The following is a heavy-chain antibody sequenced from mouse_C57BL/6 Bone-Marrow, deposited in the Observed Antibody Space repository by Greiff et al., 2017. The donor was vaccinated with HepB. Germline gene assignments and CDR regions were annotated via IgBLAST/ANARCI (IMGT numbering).Heavy chain of an antibody. CDR2: INYDGSST. V-gene: IGHV5-16*01. CDR3: ARDQESTTVVAVDD. Sequence: EVMLVESEGGLVQPGSSMKLSCTASGFTFSDYYMAWVRQVPEKGLEWVANINYDGSSTYYLDSLKSRFIISRDNAKNILYLQMSSLKSEDTATYYCARDQESTTVVAVDDWGQGTSVTVSS. CDR1: GFTFSDYY. J-gene: IGHJ4*01. D-gene: IGHD1-1*01.